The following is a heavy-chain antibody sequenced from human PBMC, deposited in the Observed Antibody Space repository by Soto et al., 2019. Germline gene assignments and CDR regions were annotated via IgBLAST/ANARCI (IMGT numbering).Heavy chain of an antibody. Sequence: QVQLVESGGGVVQPGRSLRLSCAASGFNFSSYVMHWVRQAPGKGREWVGVIWYDGGNKYYADCVKERFTISIDKSKNTLYLQMNSLRAEDTAVYYCARDGQWLPRDGLRSSYYFDYWGQGTLVTVSS. CDR3: ARDGQWLPRDGLRSSYYFDY. V-gene: IGHV3-33*01. CDR1: GFNFSSYV. D-gene: IGHD6-19*01. J-gene: IGHJ4*02. CDR2: IWYDGGNK.